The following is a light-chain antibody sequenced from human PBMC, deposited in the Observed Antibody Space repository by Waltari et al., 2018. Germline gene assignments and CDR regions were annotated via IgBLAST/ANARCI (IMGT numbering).Light chain of an antibody. Sequence: DIQMTQSPSTLSTSIGDRVTITCRASQTITSWLAWYKQKPEKAPQLLFNPASSLESGVPSRFSGSGSGTEFTLTISSLQPDDFATYYCQQYDRLPVTFGQGTKLEIK. CDR3: QQYDRLPVT. CDR1: QTITSW. V-gene: IGKV1-5*03. CDR2: PAS. J-gene: IGKJ2*01.